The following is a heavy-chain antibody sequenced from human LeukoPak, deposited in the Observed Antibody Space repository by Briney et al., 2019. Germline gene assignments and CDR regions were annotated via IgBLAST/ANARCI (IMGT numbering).Heavy chain of an antibody. CDR3: ARDPNTIWWEPYYFDY. Sequence: SETLSLTCAVSGYSISHGYYWGWIRQPPGKGLEWVGSIYNTGSIYYNPSLKSRVTISIDTSKNQFSLQLTSVTVADTAVYFCARDPNTIWWEPYYFDYWGQGIVVTVSS. CDR2: IYNTGSI. J-gene: IGHJ4*02. V-gene: IGHV4-38-2*02. D-gene: IGHD1-26*01. CDR1: GYSISHGYY.